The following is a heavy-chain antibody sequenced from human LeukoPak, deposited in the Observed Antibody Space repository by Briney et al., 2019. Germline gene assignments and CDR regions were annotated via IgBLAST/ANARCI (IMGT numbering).Heavy chain of an antibody. V-gene: IGHV3-21*01. Sequence: PGGSLRLSCAASGFTFSSYSMNWVRQAPGKGLEWVSSISSSSSSYIYYADSVKGRFTISRDNAKNSLYLQMNSLRAEDTAVYYCARGNSVYYYMDVWGKGTTVTVSS. CDR2: ISSSSSSYI. D-gene: IGHD4-23*01. CDR3: ARGNSVYYYMDV. CDR1: GFTFSSYS. J-gene: IGHJ6*03.